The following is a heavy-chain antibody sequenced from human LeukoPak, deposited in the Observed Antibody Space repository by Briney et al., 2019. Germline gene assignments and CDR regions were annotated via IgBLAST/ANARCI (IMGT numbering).Heavy chain of an antibody. CDR1: GYSFTNYW. V-gene: IGHV5-51*01. Sequence: SGESLKISCKTSGYSFTNYWVAWVRQMPGKGLEWMGILYPGDSDTRYSPSFRGQVTISADKSITTAYLQWSSLKASDTAMYYCARRQASCTNGVCYTLYGMDVWGQGTTVTVSS. D-gene: IGHD2-8*01. CDR2: LYPGDSDT. J-gene: IGHJ6*02. CDR3: ARRQASCTNGVCYTLYGMDV.